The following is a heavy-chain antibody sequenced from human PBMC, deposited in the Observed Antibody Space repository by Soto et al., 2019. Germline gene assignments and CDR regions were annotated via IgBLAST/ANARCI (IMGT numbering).Heavy chain of an antibody. D-gene: IGHD5-18*01. CDR2: IDPSDSYT. V-gene: IGHV5-10-1*01. CDR1: GYSFTSYW. CDR3: ARERGYSYGLAYYYYYGMDV. Sequence: LGESLKISCKGSGYSFTSYWISWVRQMPGKGLEWMGRIDPSDSYTNYSPSFQGHVTISADKSISTAYLQWSSLKASDTAMYYCARERGYSYGLAYYYYYGMDVWGQGTTVTVSS. J-gene: IGHJ6*02.